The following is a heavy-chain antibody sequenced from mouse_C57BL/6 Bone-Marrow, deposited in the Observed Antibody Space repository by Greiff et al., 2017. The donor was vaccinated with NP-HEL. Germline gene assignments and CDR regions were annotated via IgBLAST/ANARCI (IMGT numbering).Heavy chain of an antibody. CDR3: YDGSYYFDY. V-gene: IGHV1-81*01. CDR2: IYPRSGNT. Sequence: VKLVESGAELARPGASVKLSCKASGYTFTSYGISWVKQRTGQGLEWIGEIYPRSGNTYYNEKFKGKATLTADKSSSTAYMELRSLTSEDSAVYFCYDGSYYFDYWGQGTTLTVSS. CDR1: GYTFTSYG. J-gene: IGHJ2*01. D-gene: IGHD2-3*01.